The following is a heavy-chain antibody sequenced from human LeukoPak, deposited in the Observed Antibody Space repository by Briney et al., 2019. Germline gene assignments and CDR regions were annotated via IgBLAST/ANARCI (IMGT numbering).Heavy chain of an antibody. CDR2: MNPNSGNT. Sequence: ASVKVSCKASGYTFTSYGISWVRQAPGQGLEWMGWMNPNSGNTGYAQKFQGRVTMTRNTSISTAYMELSSLRSEDTAVYYCARVQHRRDGYKSNWLDPWGQGTLVTVSS. CDR3: ARVQHRRDGYKSNWLDP. J-gene: IGHJ5*02. D-gene: IGHD5-24*01. V-gene: IGHV1-8*02. CDR1: GYTFTSYG.